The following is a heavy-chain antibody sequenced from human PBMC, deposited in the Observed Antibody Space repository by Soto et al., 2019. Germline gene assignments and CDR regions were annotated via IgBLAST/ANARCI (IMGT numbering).Heavy chain of an antibody. Sequence: GGSLRLSCVASGLPFSGYWMHWVRQAPGKGLVWVSRIHTDARRTNYADSVQGRFTISRDNAKNTLSLQMNNLRTEDTAVYYCTTDFLRPMYGMDVWGQGATVTVS. CDR2: IHTDARRT. J-gene: IGHJ6*02. CDR3: TTDFLRPMYGMDV. V-gene: IGHV3-74*01. D-gene: IGHD2-2*01. CDR1: GLPFSGYW.